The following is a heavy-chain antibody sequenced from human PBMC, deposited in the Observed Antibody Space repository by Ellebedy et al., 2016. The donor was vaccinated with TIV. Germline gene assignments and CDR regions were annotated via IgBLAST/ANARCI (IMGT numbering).Heavy chain of an antibody. V-gene: IGHV1-3*04. CDR3: SARYWGCSICVSFFRS. CDR1: GYTFTNYA. J-gene: IGHJ5*02. CDR2: INTDNANT. D-gene: IGHD2-21*01. Sequence: AASVKVSCKASGYTFTNYAIHWVRQAPGKRLEWMGWINTDNANTKYSQKFQGRVNFTGDTSASTASMELSSLRSEYTAVDYCSARYWGCSICVSFFRSWGQGPLVPVS.